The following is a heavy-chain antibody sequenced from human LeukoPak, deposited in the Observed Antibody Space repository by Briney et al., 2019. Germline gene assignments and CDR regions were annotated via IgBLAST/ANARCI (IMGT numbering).Heavy chain of an antibody. CDR3: ASGGAPSRTYYYYYYYMDV. CDR2: IIPIFGTA. CDR1: GGTFSSYA. Sequence: SVKVSCKASGGTFSSYAISWVRQAPGQGLEWMGGIIPIFGTANYAQKFQGRVTITADESTSTAYMELSSLRSEDTAVYYCASGGAPSRTYYYYYYYMDVWGEGTTVTISS. V-gene: IGHV1-69*13. J-gene: IGHJ6*03. D-gene: IGHD3-16*01.